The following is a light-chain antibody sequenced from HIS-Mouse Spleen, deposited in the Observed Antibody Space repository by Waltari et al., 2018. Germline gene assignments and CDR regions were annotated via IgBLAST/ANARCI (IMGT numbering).Light chain of an antibody. CDR1: SSDVGGYNY. Sequence: QSALTQPASVSGSPGQSITISCTGTSSDVGGYNYVSWYQQHPGKAPKLMIYDVSNRASGCSNRFSGSKSGNTASLTISGLQAEDEADYYCSSYTSSSTLVFGGGTKLTVL. CDR3: SSYTSSSTLV. V-gene: IGLV2-14*03. CDR2: DVS. J-gene: IGLJ2*01.